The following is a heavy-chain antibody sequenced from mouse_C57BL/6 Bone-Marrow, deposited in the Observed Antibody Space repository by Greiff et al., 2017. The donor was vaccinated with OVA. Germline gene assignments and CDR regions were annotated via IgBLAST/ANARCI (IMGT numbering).Heavy chain of an antibody. Sequence: EVKLVESGGGLVKPGGSLKLSCAASGFTFSSYAMSWVRQTPEKRLEWVATISDGGSYTYYPDNVKGRFTISRDNAKNNLYLQMSHLKSEDTAMYYCARDSPPYYGSSLFAYWGQGTLVTVSA. V-gene: IGHV5-4*01. CDR2: ISDGGSYT. CDR3: ARDSPPYYGSSLFAY. D-gene: IGHD1-1*01. CDR1: GFTFSSYA. J-gene: IGHJ3*01.